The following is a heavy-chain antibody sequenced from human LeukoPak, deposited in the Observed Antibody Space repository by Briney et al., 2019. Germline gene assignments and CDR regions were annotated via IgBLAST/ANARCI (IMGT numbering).Heavy chain of an antibody. CDR3: ARHLRDIVVVPAAFYYYYYMDV. Sequence: SETLSLTCGVHGGSFSGYSCNWIRQPPGKGLEWIGEINHRGSTNYNPSLKSRVTISEDTSKNQFSLKLSSVTAADTAVYYCARHLRDIVVVPAAFYYYYYMDVWGKGTTVTVSS. CDR2: INHRGST. D-gene: IGHD2-2*01. V-gene: IGHV4-34*01. J-gene: IGHJ6*03. CDR1: GGSFSGYS.